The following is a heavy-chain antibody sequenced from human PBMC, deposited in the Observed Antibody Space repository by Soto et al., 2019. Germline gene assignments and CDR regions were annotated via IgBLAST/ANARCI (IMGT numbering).Heavy chain of an antibody. D-gene: IGHD3-10*02. CDR1: GFTFSAYS. CDR2: IGNSGTRSSI. V-gene: IGHV3-21*01. Sequence: EVQLVESGGGLVRPGGSLRLSCAASGFTFSAYSMNWVRQAPGKGLEWVSHIGNSGTRSSIDYADSVKGRFTISRDNAKNSLYLQMNSLRAEDTAVYYCARPLGGYYVLFDYWGQGTLVTVSS. CDR3: ARPLGGYYVLFDY. J-gene: IGHJ4*02.